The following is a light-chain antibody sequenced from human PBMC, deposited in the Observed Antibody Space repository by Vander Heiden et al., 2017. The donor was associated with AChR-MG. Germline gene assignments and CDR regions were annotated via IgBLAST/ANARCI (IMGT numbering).Light chain of an antibody. CDR1: SGINVGTYM. J-gene: IGLJ3*02. V-gene: IGLV5-45*03. Sequence: QAVLTQPSSLSASPGASASLTRTLRSGINVGTYMIYWYQQKPGSPPQYLLRYKSDSDKQQGSGVPSRFSGSKDASANAGILLISGLQAEDEADYYCMIWHSSAWVFGGGTKLTVL. CDR3: MIWHSSAWV. CDR2: YKSDSDK.